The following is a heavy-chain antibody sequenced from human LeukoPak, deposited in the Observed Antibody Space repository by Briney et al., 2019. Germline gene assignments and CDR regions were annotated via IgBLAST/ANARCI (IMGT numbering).Heavy chain of an antibody. Sequence: PGGYVRLSCAASGFTFSEYSMSWVRQAPGKGLEWVSNIRSNGRHTYYTDSVKGRFTISRDNSKNTLYLEMNSLRAEDTAVYYCARGGYTSYFDPWGQGTLVTVSS. J-gene: IGHJ5*02. CDR1: GFTFSEYS. CDR3: ARGGYTSYFDP. D-gene: IGHD2-15*01. CDR2: IRSNGRHT. V-gene: IGHV3-23*01.